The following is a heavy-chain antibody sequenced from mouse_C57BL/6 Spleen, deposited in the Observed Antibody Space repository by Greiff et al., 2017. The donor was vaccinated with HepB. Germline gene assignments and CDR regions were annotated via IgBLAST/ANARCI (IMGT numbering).Heavy chain of an antibody. CDR1: GYTFTDYE. J-gene: IGHJ4*01. V-gene: IGHV1-15*01. CDR3: TRDYAMDY. CDR2: IDPETGGT. Sequence: QVQLQQSGAELVRPGASVTLSCKASGYTFTDYEMHWVKQTPVHGLEWIGAIDPETGGTAYNQKFKGKAILTADKSSSTAYMELRGLTSEDSAVYYCTRDYAMDYWGQGTSVTVSS.